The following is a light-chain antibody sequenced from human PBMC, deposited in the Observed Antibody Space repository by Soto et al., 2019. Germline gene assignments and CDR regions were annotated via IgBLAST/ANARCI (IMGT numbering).Light chain of an antibody. CDR1: SSNIGNNY. V-gene: IGLV1-51*01. CDR3: GTWDTSLSDVV. J-gene: IGLJ2*01. Sequence: QSVLTQPPSVSAAPGQKVTISCSGRSSNIGNNYVSSYQQLPGTAPKLLIYDTNNRPSGIPDRFSASKSGTSAALGITGLQTGDEADYYYGTWDTSLSDVVFGGGTKLTVL. CDR2: DTN.